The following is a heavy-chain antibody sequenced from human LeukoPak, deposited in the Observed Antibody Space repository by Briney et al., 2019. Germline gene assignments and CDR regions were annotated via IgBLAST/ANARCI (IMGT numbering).Heavy chain of an antibody. Sequence: ASVKVSCKASGYTFTSYGISWVRQAPGQGLEWMGWISVDNGNTNYAQKLQGRVTMTTDTSTGTAYMELRSLRSDDTAVYYCARDSTVTTLDYWGQGTLVTVSS. V-gene: IGHV1-18*01. D-gene: IGHD4-11*01. CDR3: ARDSTVTTLDY. CDR2: ISVDNGNT. J-gene: IGHJ4*02. CDR1: GYTFTSYG.